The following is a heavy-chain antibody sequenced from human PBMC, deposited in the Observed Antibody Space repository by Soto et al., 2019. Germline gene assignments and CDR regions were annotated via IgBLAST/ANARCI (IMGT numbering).Heavy chain of an antibody. CDR1: GFTFSSYG. CDR3: AQEDGGDYRIAAYYYGMAV. Sequence: QVQLVETGGGVVQPGMSLRLSCAASGFTFSSYGMHWVRQAPGKELEWVAAISYDGSNKYYADSVEGRFTISRDNSKNTRYLQMNSLRAEDTAVYYCAQEDGGDYRIAAYYYGMAVWGQGTTVTVSS. D-gene: IGHD4-17*01. J-gene: IGHJ6*02. V-gene: IGHV3-30*18. CDR2: ISYDGSNK.